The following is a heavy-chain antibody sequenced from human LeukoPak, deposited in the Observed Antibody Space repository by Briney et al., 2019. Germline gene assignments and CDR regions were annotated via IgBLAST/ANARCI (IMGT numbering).Heavy chain of an antibody. CDR2: IYYSGST. CDR3: ASLNTAMAASDY. D-gene: IGHD5-18*01. Sequence: SETLSLTCTVSGGSISSGGYYWSWIRQHPGKGLEWIGYIYYSGSTYYNPSLKGRVTISVDTSKNQFSLKLSSVTAADTAVYYCASLNTAMAASDYWGQGTLVTVSS. V-gene: IGHV4-31*03. CDR1: GGSISSGGYY. J-gene: IGHJ4*02.